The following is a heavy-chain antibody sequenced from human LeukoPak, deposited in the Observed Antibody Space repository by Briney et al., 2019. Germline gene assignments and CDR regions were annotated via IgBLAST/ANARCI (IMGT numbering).Heavy chain of an antibody. CDR3: ARVYYSRSYDYWYFDL. Sequence: SETLSLTCSVSGGSIRSYYWTWIRQPPGKGLEWIGYIYYSGNTNYNPSLKSRVTISVDTSKNQFSLKLSSVSAADTAVYYCARVYYSRSYDYWYFDLWGRGTLVTVSS. J-gene: IGHJ2*01. CDR2: IYYSGNT. D-gene: IGHD6-13*01. V-gene: IGHV4-59*01. CDR1: GGSIRSYY.